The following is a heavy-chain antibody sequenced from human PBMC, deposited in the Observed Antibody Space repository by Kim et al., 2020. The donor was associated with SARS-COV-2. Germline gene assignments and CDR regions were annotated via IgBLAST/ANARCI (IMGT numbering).Heavy chain of an antibody. CDR2: T. Sequence: TNDAHKFRGRVTITRDTTASTAYMELSSLRSEDTAVYYCARGSGWAFDYWGQGTLVTVAS. D-gene: IGHD6-19*01. J-gene: IGHJ4*02. CDR3: ARGSGWAFDY. V-gene: IGHV1-3*01.